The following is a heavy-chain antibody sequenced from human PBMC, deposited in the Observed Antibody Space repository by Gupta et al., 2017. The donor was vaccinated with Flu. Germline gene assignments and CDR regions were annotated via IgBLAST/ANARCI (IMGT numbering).Heavy chain of an antibody. CDR1: GFSFRNYG. CDR2: ISDDGSYK. CDR3: AKDGRGEVNVYGMNV. J-gene: IGHJ6*02. D-gene: IGHD3-10*01. Sequence: QEQVVESGGGVVQPGMSLRLSCAASGFSFRNYGMQWVRQAPGKGLAGGAVISDDGSYKEYEESGKGRVTISREKPKNTPYLQMNSLRAEETAVFYCAKDGRGEVNVYGMNVGGPGTTVIVSS. V-gene: IGHV3-30*18.